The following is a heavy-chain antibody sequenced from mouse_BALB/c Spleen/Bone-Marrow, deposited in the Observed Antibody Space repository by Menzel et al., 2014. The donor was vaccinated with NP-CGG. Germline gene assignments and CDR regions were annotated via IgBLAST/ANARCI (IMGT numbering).Heavy chain of an antibody. J-gene: IGHJ3*01. CDR1: GFSLTSYG. Sequence: QVQLQQPGPGLVQPSQSLSITCTVSGFSLTSYGVHWVRQSPGKGLEWLGNIWSGGSTDYNAAFISRLSISKDNSKSQVFFKMNSLQPNDTAIYYCARTGPSFAYWGQGTLVTVSA. V-gene: IGHV2-2*02. CDR3: ARTGPSFAY. CDR2: IWSGGST.